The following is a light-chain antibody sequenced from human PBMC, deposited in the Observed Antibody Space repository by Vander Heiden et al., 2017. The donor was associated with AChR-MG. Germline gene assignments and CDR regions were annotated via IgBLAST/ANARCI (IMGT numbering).Light chain of an antibody. V-gene: IGLV2-8*01. CDR3: SSYASSNNYV. J-gene: IGLJ1*01. Sequence: QSALTQPPSASVSPGQSVTISCTGTSSDVGGYNYVSWYKQHPGKAPKLLIYDVTKRPSGVPDRFSGSKSGNTASLTVSGLQAEDEADYYCSSYASSNNYVFGTGTKVTVL. CDR1: SSDVGGYNY. CDR2: DVT.